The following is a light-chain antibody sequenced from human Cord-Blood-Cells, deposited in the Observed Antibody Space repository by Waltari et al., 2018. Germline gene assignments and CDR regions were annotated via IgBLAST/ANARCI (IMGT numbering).Light chain of an antibody. V-gene: IGLV1-40*01. J-gene: IGLJ3*02. Sequence: TQPPSISAAPGPSVTISCTGCSSNIGAGYGVHWYQQLPGTAPKLLIYGNSNRPSGLPDRFSGSKSGTSASLAITGLQAEDEADYYCQSYDSSLSGSVFGGGTKLTVL. CDR1: SSNIGAGYG. CDR2: GNS. CDR3: QSYDSSLSGSV.